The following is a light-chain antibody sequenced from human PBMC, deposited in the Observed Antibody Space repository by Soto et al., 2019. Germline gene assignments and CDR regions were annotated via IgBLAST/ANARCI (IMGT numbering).Light chain of an antibody. CDR3: QQYGSSGT. CDR2: GAS. J-gene: IGKJ1*01. CDR1: QSVGNNY. Sequence: EIVLTQSPGTLSLSPGERATLSFSASQSVGNNYLAWYQQKPGQAPRLLIDGASNRATGIPDRFSGSGSGTDFTLTISRLEPEDFAVYYCQQYGSSGTFGQGTKVDIK. V-gene: IGKV3-20*01.